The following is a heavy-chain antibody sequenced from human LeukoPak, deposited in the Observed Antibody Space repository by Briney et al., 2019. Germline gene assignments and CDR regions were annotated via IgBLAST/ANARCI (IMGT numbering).Heavy chain of an antibody. CDR1: GFTFSSYW. CDR3: ARDNDFWSGYYTNSGTFDI. D-gene: IGHD3-3*01. Sequence: PRGSLRLSCAASGFTFSSYWMHWVRQAPGKGLGWVSRINSDGSSTSYTDSVKGRFTISRDNAKNTLYLQMNSLRAEDTAVYYCARDNDFWSGYYTNSGTFDIWGQGTMVTVSS. J-gene: IGHJ3*02. CDR2: INSDGSST. V-gene: IGHV3-74*01.